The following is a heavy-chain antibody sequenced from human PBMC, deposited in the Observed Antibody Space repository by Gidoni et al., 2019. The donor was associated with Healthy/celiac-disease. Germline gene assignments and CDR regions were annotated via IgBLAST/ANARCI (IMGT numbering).Heavy chain of an antibody. V-gene: IGHV3-23*01. CDR2: ISGSGGST. Sequence: VQLLESGGGLVQPGGSLSLSCAASGLTFISYAMSWVRQAPGKGLEWVSAISGSGGSTYYADSVKGRFTISRDNSKNTLYLQMNSLRAEDTAVYYCAKDNKYCSSTSCRLYYFDYWGQGTLVTVSS. CDR3: AKDNKYCSSTSCRLYYFDY. J-gene: IGHJ4*02. CDR1: GLTFISYA. D-gene: IGHD2-2*01.